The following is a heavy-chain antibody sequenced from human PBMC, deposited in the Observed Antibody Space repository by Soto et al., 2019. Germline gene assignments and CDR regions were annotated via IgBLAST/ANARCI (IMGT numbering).Heavy chain of an antibody. V-gene: IGHV4-39*01. CDR2: IYYSGST. CDR1: GGSISSSSYY. CDR3: ARHSIDTGSIYIDY. D-gene: IGHD2-2*01. Sequence: NPSETLSLTCTVSGGSISSSSYYWGWIRQPPGKGLEWIGSIYYSGSTYYNPSLKSRVTISVDTSKNQFSLKLSSVTAADTAVYYCARHSIDTGSIYIDYWGQGTLVTVSS. J-gene: IGHJ4*02.